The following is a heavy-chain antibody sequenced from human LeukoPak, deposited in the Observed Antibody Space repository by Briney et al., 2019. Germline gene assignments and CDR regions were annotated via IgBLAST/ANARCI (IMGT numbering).Heavy chain of an antibody. CDR3: ARDFYCSSTSRYAWGRYYYYYMDV. CDR2: ISAYNGNT. D-gene: IGHD2-2*01. V-gene: IGHV1-18*01. Sequence: ASVKVSCKASGYTFTSYGISWVRQAPGQGLEWMGWISAYNGNTNYAQKLQGRVTMTTDTSTSTAYMELRSLRSDDTAVYYCARDFYCSSTSRYAWGRYYYYYMDVWGKGTTVTVSS. J-gene: IGHJ6*03. CDR1: GYTFTSYG.